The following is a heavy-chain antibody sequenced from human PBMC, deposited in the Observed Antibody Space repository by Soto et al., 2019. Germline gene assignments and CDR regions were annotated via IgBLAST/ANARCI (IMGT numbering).Heavy chain of an antibody. CDR2: ISAYNGNT. D-gene: IGHD3-3*01. CDR1: GYTFTSYG. Sequence: ASVRVSFKASGYTFTSYGISWVRQAPGQGLEWMGWISAYNGNTNYAQKLQGRVTMTTDTSTSTAYMELRSLRSDDTAVYYCARDLLRYYDFGSGPQLHGMDVWGQGTTVTVSS. CDR3: ARDLLRYYDFGSGPQLHGMDV. J-gene: IGHJ6*02. V-gene: IGHV1-18*04.